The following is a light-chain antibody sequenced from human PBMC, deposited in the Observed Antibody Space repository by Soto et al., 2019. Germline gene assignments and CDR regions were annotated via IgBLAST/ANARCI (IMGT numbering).Light chain of an antibody. CDR3: SSYTTILYV. Sequence: QSVLTQPASVSGSPGQSITISCTGTSSDVGTYNYVSWYQQHPGKAPKLMIYDVTNRPSGVSNRFSGSKSGSTASLTISGLQAEDEADYYCSSYTTILYVFGTGTKLTVL. J-gene: IGLJ1*01. CDR2: DVT. CDR1: SSDVGTYNY. V-gene: IGLV2-14*01.